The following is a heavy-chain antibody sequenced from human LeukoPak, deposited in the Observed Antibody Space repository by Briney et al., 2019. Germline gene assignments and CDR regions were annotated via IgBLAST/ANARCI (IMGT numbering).Heavy chain of an antibody. CDR3: AKVGYFGSGSDFFYHYYMDV. CDR2: ISGSGDST. CDR1: GFTFSSYS. V-gene: IGHV3-23*01. J-gene: IGHJ6*03. D-gene: IGHD3-10*01. Sequence: PGGSLRLSCAVSGFTFSSYSMSWVRQAPGKGLEWVSAISGSGDSTYYADSVKGRFTISRDNSKNTLSLQMNSLGPEDTGVYYCAKVGYFGSGSDFFYHYYMDVWGNGTTVIISS.